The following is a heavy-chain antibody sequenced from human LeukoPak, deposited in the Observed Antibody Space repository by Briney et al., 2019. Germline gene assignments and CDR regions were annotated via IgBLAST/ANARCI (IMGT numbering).Heavy chain of an antibody. V-gene: IGHV3-30*02. CDR1: GFTFSSYG. D-gene: IGHD1-1*01. CDR3: AKDRDDIYYYMDV. Sequence: GGSLRLSCAASGFTFSSYGMHWVRQAPGKGLEWVAFIRCDGSNKYYADSVKGRFTISRDNSKNTLCLQMNSLRAEDTAVYYCAKDRDDIYYYMDVWGKGTTVTVSS. CDR2: IRCDGSNK. J-gene: IGHJ6*03.